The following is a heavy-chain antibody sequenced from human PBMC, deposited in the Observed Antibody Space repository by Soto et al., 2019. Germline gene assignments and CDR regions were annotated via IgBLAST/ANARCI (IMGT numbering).Heavy chain of an antibody. J-gene: IGHJ6*02. CDR3: ARRPVGYCSGGSCSKPDVNYYYYGMDV. Sequence: GESLKISCKGSGYSFTSYWISWVRQMPGKGLEWMGRIDPSDSYTNYSPSFQGHVTISADKSISTAYLQWSSLKASDTAMYYCARRPVGYCSGGSCSKPDVNYYYYGMDVWGQGTTVTVSS. V-gene: IGHV5-10-1*01. D-gene: IGHD2-15*01. CDR2: IDPSDSYT. CDR1: GYSFTSYW.